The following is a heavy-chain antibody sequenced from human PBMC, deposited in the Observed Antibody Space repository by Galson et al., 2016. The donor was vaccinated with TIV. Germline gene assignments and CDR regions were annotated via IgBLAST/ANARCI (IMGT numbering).Heavy chain of an antibody. Sequence: GLIQPGGSLRLSCAASGLSVSINYMTWVRQAPGKGLEWVSLISDGGNTYYPDSVKGRFTISRDNSKNTLYLQMNSLRVEDTAVYYCARDRVVDATYYYYYYGMDVWGQGTAVTVSS. CDR3: ARDRVVDATYYYYYYGMDV. CDR2: ISDGGNT. D-gene: IGHD2-15*01. CDR1: GLSVSINY. J-gene: IGHJ6*02. V-gene: IGHV3-53*05.